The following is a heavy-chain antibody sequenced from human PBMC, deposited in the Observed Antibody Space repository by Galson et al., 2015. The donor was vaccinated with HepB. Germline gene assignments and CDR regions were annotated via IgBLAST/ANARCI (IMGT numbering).Heavy chain of an antibody. Sequence: TLSLTCAVYGGSFSGYYWSWIRQPPGKGLEWIGEINHSGSTNYNPSLKSQVTISVDTSKNQFSLKLSSVTAADTAVYYCARTAEGDYDTDYYFDYWGQGTLVTVSS. CDR1: GGSFSGYY. D-gene: IGHD3-22*01. V-gene: IGHV4-34*01. J-gene: IGHJ4*02. CDR2: INHSGST. CDR3: ARTAEGDYDTDYYFDY.